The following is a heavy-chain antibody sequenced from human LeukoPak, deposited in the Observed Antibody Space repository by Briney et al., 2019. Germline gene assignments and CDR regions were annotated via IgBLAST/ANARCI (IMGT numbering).Heavy chain of an antibody. Sequence: GGSLRLSCAASGFTFDDYSMHWVRQAPGKGLEWVSLISWNGVSTYYVDSVKGRFTISRDNSKNSLYLQMNSLRTEDTALYYCAKERGSSGYFDYWGQGTLVTVSS. J-gene: IGHJ4*02. D-gene: IGHD6-6*01. V-gene: IGHV3-43*01. CDR2: ISWNGVST. CDR1: GFTFDDYS. CDR3: AKERGSSGYFDY.